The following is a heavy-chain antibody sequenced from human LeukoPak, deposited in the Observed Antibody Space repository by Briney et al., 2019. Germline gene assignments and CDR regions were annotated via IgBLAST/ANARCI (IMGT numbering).Heavy chain of an antibody. CDR1: GFTVSSNY. V-gene: IGHV3-66*02. CDR3: ARDGAMAYYFDY. CDR2: IYSGGST. D-gene: IGHD5-18*01. J-gene: IGHJ4*02. Sequence: GGSLRLSCAASGFTVSSNYMSWVRQAPGKGLEWVAVIYSGGSTYYADSVKGRFTIFRDNSKNTLYLQMNSLRAEDTAVYYCARDGAMAYYFDYWGQGTLVTVSS.